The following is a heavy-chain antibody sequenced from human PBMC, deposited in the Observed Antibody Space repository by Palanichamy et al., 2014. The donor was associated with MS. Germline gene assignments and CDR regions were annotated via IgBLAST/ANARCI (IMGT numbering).Heavy chain of an antibody. CDR3: ARVPDIAAAGTFYYYYYMDV. CDR1: IHLSSYW. J-gene: IGHJ6*03. D-gene: IGHD6-13*01. Sequence: EVQLVEVWGGLGPAWGVPETLLCSLWIHLSSYWMSWVRQAPGKGLEWVANIKQDGSEKYYVDSVKGRFTISRDNAKNSLYLQMNSLRAEDTAVYYCARVPDIAAAGTFYYYYYMDVWGKGTTVTVSS. CDR2: IKQDGSEK. V-gene: IGHV3-7*03.